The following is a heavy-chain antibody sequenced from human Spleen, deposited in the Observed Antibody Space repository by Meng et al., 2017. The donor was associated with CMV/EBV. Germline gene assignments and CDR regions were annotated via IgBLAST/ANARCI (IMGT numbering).Heavy chain of an antibody. CDR1: EFNFSDSP. V-gene: IGHV3-30*04. CDR3: AGSTSGYFDY. CDR2: VSYDGKNK. J-gene: IGHJ4*02. D-gene: IGHD2-2*01. Sequence: GGSLRLSCAASEFNFSDSPMHWVRQGPGKGLEWVAVVSYDGKNKYYADSVKGRFTISRDNSKNTIYLQMNSLRPEDTAFYYCAGSTSGYFDYWGQGKMVTVSS.